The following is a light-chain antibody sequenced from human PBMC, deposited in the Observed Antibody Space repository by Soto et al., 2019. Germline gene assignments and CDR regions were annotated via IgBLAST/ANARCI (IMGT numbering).Light chain of an antibody. Sequence: EIMMTQSPPTLSVSPGERATLSCRASQSVSSSLAWYQQKPGQAPRLLIYGASTRATGTPARFSGSGSGTEFTLTISSLQSEDFAVYYCQQYNDRPPITFGQGTRLEI. CDR2: GAS. CDR1: QSVSSS. V-gene: IGKV3-15*01. J-gene: IGKJ5*01. CDR3: QQYNDRPPIT.